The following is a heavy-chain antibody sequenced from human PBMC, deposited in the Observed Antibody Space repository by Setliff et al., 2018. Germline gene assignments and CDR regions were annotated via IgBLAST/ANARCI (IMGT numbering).Heavy chain of an antibody. D-gene: IGHD3-22*01. CDR2: IRSRPDNYAT. J-gene: IGHJ6*03. CDR1: GFTFSGSA. V-gene: IGHV3-73*01. Sequence: LRLSCVASGFTFSGSALHWVRQASGKGLEWVGRIRSRPDNYATLFAASVKGRFTIPRDDSKNTAYLQMNSLTTEDTAVYYCTRQASPHPDSSGYYYDLRFYYYMDVWGKGTTVTVSS. CDR3: TRQASPHPDSSGYYYDLRFYYYMDV.